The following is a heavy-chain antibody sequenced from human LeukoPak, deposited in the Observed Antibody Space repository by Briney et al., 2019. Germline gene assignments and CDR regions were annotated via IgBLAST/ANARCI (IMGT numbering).Heavy chain of an antibody. CDR2: ISSSGSTI. J-gene: IGHJ4*02. V-gene: IGHV3-48*03. CDR1: GFTFSSYE. Sequence: GGSLRISCAASGFTFSSYEMNWVRQAPGKGLEWVSYISSSGSTIYYADSVKGRFTISRDNAKNSLYLQMNSLRAEDTAVYYCARDGVYWAYGDYPRGLDYWGQGTLVTVSS. CDR3: ARDGVYWAYGDYPRGLDY. D-gene: IGHD4-17*01.